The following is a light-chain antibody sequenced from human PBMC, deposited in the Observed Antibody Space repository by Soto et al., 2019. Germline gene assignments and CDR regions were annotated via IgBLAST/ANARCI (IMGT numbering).Light chain of an antibody. CDR1: QDISKY. Sequence: IQMTQSPSSLSASVGDRVTITGQASQDISKYLNWYRQKPGQAPEVLIYDASKLARGVPSRFSGSGSGTHFTFTVNSLQPEYVATYYCQQRDTLLTFGGGTTVEV. J-gene: IGKJ4*01. CDR3: QQRDTLLT. V-gene: IGKV1-33*01. CDR2: DAS.